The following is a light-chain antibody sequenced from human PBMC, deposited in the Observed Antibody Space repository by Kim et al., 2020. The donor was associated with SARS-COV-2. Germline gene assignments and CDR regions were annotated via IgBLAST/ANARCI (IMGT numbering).Light chain of an antibody. CDR2: DVS. Sequence: PGQSITISCTGSNGGSGSYNYVYWYQQRPANAPILKIYDVSKRPSGVSNRFSGSKSGNTASLTSSGLQAEDEADYYCSSYTSSSTVFGTGTKVTVL. V-gene: IGLV2-14*04. CDR3: SSYTSSSTV. CDR1: NGGSGSYNY. J-gene: IGLJ1*01.